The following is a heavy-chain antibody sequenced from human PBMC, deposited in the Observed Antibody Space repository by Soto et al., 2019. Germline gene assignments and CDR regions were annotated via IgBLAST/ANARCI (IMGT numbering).Heavy chain of an antibody. Sequence: SVKVSCKASGYTFTRYAISWVRQAPGQGLEWMGGIIPIFGTANYAQKFQGRVTITADESTSTAYMELSSLRSEDTAVYYCGVRGVIAPYYYYGMDVWGQGTTVTVSS. CDR2: IIPIFGTA. CDR1: GYTFTRYA. J-gene: IGHJ6*02. D-gene: IGHD3-10*01. V-gene: IGHV1-69*13. CDR3: GVRGVIAPYYYYGMDV.